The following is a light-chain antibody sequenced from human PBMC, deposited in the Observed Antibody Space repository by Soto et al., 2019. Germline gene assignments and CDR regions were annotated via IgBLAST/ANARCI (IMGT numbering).Light chain of an antibody. CDR2: GAS. CDR1: ETVATN. J-gene: IGKJ1*01. CDR3: QQYVDWPPMT. V-gene: IGKV3-15*01. Sequence: EVVMTQSPATLSVSPGERATLSCRASETVATNLAGYQQKPGQAPRLLISGASTRAAGISDRFRGSGSGTEFTLTISSLRSEDSAMYYCQQYVDWPPMTLGQGSKVEI.